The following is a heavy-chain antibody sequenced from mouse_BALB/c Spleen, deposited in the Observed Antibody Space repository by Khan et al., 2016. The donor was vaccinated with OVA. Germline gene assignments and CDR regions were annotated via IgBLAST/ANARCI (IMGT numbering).Heavy chain of an antibody. V-gene: IGHV14-3*02. CDR1: GFNIKDNY. D-gene: IGHD1-2*01. Sequence: VQLQQSGAELVKPGASVKLSCTASGFNIKDNYIHWVKQRPEQGLEWIGRIDPEFGNTKYDPKFQDKATIIADTSSNTAYLHLSSLTSEDTAVYFCTRTEIHYYGSYAMDYWGQGTSVTVSS. CDR2: IDPEFGNT. CDR3: TRTEIHYYGSYAMDY. J-gene: IGHJ4*01.